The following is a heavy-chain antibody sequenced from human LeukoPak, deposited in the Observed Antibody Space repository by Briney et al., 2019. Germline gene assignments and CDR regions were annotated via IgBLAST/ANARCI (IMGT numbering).Heavy chain of an antibody. V-gene: IGHV3-23*01. Sequence: GGSLRLSCAASGFPLSSYSINWVRQAPGKGLEWVSGIRDNDFSTYYADSVKGRFTISRDNSKSPVYLQMNSLRAEDTAVYYCARSSGNYWAAPFDYWGQGTLVTVSS. CDR2: IRDNDFST. D-gene: IGHD1-26*01. CDR1: GFPLSSYS. CDR3: ARSSGNYWAAPFDY. J-gene: IGHJ4*02.